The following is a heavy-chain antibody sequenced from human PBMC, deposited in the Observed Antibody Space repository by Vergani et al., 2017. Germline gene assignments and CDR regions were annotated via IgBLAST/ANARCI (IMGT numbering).Heavy chain of an antibody. CDR1: GGSISSSSYY. D-gene: IGHD3-9*01. Sequence: QLQLQESGPGLVKPSETLSLTCTVSGGSISSSSYYWGWIRQPPGKGLEWIGSIYYSGSTYYNPSLKSRVTISVDTSKNQFSLKLSSVTAADTAVYYCARGTPPALYFDWLLVENYFDYWGQGTQVTVSS. V-gene: IGHV4-39*07. J-gene: IGHJ4*02. CDR3: ARGTPPALYFDWLLVENYFDY. CDR2: IYYSGST.